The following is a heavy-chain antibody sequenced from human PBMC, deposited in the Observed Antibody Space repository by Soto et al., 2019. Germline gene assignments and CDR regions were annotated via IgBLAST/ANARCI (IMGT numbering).Heavy chain of an antibody. J-gene: IGHJ4*02. CDR3: ARGPIAKDLGPFDY. Sequence: QVQLQQWGAGLLRPSETLSLTCAVNGGSFSVYYWSWIRQPPGRGLEWVGEINHRGSTNYNPSLNSRVTMPVDTSKNQFSLKLSSVTAADTAVYYCARGPIAKDLGPFDYWGQGTLVTVSS. CDR2: INHRGST. CDR1: GGSFSVYY. V-gene: IGHV4-34*01.